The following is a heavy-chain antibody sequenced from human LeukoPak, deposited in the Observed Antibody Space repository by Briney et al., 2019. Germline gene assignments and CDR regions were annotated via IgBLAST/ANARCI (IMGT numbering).Heavy chain of an antibody. CDR1: GLSISSTDFY. V-gene: IGHV4-39*01. CDR3: ARHPRRGTSGFLGAFDI. J-gene: IGHJ3*02. Sequence: PSETLSLTCTVSGLSISSTDFYWGWIRQPPGKGLEWIGSMYYTGNTYYKPSLTSRVTISVDISKNHFSLRLTSMTAADTAVYYCARHPRRGTSGFLGAFDIWGQGTMVTVSP. D-gene: IGHD1-14*01. CDR2: MYYTGNT.